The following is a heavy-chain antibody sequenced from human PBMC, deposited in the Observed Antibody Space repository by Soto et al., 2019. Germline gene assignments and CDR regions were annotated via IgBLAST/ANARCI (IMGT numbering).Heavy chain of an antibody. CDR3: TRGPRVSSTGTGAH. CDR2: ISDDGSTT. J-gene: IGHJ4*02. V-gene: IGHV3-74*01. Sequence: PGGSLRLSCEVSGFTFSAYWMHWVRQVPGKGLIWVSRISDDGSTTTYADSVKGRFTTSRDNAKNTLYLQMNSLRADDTGLYYCTRGPRVSSTGTGAHWGQGTLVTVSS. D-gene: IGHD1-1*01. CDR1: GFTFSAYW.